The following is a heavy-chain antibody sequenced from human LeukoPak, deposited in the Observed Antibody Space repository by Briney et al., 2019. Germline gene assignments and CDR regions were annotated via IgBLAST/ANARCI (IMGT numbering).Heavy chain of an antibody. V-gene: IGHV5-51*01. Sequence: GESLKISCKGSGYSFISYWIGWVRQMPGKGLEWMGIIYPGDLDTRYSPSFQGQVTISADKSISTAYLQWSSLKASDTAMYYCTRPTLGETIAFDIWGQGTMVTVSS. CDR1: GYSFISYW. D-gene: IGHD3-16*01. CDR2: IYPGDLDT. CDR3: TRPTLGETIAFDI. J-gene: IGHJ3*02.